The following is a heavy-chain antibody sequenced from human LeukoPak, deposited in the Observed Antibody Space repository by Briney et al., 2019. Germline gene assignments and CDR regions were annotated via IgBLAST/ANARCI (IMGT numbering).Heavy chain of an antibody. CDR2: IIPIFGTA. V-gene: IGHV1-69*05. Sequence: ASVKVSCKASGGTFSSYAISWVRQAPGQGLEWMGGIIPIFGTANYAQKFQGRVTITTDESTSTAYMELSSLRSEDTAVYYCARDGRDGCKFDYWGQGTLVTVSS. D-gene: IGHD5-24*01. CDR3: ARDGRDGCKFDY. CDR1: GGTFSSYA. J-gene: IGHJ4*02.